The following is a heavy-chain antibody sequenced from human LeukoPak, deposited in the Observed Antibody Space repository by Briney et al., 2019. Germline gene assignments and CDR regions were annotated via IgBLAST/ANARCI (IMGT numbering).Heavy chain of an antibody. D-gene: IGHD3-22*01. Sequence: GGSLRLSCAASGFTFSNAWMSWVRQAPGKGLEWVSVIYSGGSTYYADSVKGRFTISRDNSKNTLYLQMNSLRAEDTAVYYCARRVVDSSGWNDYWGQGTLVTVSS. CDR2: IYSGGST. CDR1: GFTFSNAW. CDR3: ARRVVDSSGWNDY. J-gene: IGHJ4*02. V-gene: IGHV3-53*01.